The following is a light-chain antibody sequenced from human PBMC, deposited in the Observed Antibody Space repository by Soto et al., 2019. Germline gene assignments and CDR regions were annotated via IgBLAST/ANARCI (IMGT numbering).Light chain of an antibody. V-gene: IGKV3-11*01. CDR1: QSVSSY. J-gene: IGKJ1*01. CDR3: EQRSNWPPGRT. CDR2: DAS. Sequence: EIVLTQSPATLSLSPGERATLSCRVSQSVSSYLAWYQHKPGQAPRLLIYDASSRATGIPARFSGSGSGTDFTLTISSLEAEAFAVYYCEQRSNWPPGRTFGQGTKVEIK.